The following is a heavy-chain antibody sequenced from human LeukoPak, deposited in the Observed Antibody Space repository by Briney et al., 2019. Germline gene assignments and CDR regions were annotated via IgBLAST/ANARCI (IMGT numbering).Heavy chain of an antibody. D-gene: IGHD6-13*01. CDR1: GYTFTSYD. CDR2: MNPNSGNT. CDR3: ARYGIAAAGKGAYYYYYYMDV. J-gene: IGHJ6*03. Sequence: GASVKVSCKASGYTFTSYDINWVRQAPGQGLEWMGWMNPNSGNTGYAQKFQGRVTITRNTSISTAYMELSSLRSEDTAVYYCARYGIAAAGKGAYYYYYYMDVWGKGTTVTVSS. V-gene: IGHV1-8*03.